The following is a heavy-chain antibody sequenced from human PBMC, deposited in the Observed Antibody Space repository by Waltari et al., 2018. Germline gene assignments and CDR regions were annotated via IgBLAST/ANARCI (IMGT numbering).Heavy chain of an antibody. Sequence: QVQLQESGPGLVKPSGTLSLTCAVSGGSISSSNWWSWVRQPPGKGLEWIGEIYHSGSTNYNPSLKSRVTISVDKSKNQFSLKLSSVTAADTAVYYCASSSKWELLGYGMDVWGQGTTVTVSS. CDR1: GGSISSSNW. V-gene: IGHV4-4*02. CDR3: ASSSKWELLGYGMDV. D-gene: IGHD1-26*01. J-gene: IGHJ6*02. CDR2: IYHSGST.